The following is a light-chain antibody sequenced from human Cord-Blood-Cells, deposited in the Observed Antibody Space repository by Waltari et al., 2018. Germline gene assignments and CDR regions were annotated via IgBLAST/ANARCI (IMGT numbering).Light chain of an antibody. V-gene: IGKV1-39*01. J-gene: IGKJ2*01. CDR3: QQSYSTPQT. CDR1: QSISSY. CDR2: AAS. Sequence: DIQMTQSPSSLSASVGDRVTITCRASQSISSYLNWYQQKPGKAPKLLIYAASSLQSGVPSRFSGSGSGTDFTLTIRSLQPEDFATYDGQQSYSTPQTFGQGTKLEIK.